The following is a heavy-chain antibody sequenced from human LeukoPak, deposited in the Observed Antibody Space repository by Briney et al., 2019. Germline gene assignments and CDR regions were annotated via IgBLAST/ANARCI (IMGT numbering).Heavy chain of an antibody. CDR1: GYTFTGYY. J-gene: IGHJ5*02. V-gene: IGHV1-2*02. D-gene: IGHD4-11*01. CDR3: ARDATVTTNWFDP. Sequence: APVKVSCKASGYTFTGYYMHWVRQAPGQGLEWMGWINPNSGGTNYAQKFQGRVTMTRATSSSTAYIELSRLRSDDTAVYYCARDATVTTNWFDPWGQGTLVTVSS. CDR2: INPNSGGT.